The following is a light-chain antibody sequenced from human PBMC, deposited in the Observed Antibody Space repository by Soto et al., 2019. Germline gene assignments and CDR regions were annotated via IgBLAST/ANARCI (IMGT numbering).Light chain of an antibody. J-gene: IGKJ4*01. CDR3: QQSYSTPLT. Sequence: DIQMTQSPTSRSASVVGRVTITCRASQSISSYLNWYQQKPGKAPKLLIYAASSLQSGVPSRFSGSGSGTDFTLTISSLQPEDFATYYCQQSYSTPLTFGGGTKVDIK. V-gene: IGKV1-39*01. CDR2: AAS. CDR1: QSISSY.